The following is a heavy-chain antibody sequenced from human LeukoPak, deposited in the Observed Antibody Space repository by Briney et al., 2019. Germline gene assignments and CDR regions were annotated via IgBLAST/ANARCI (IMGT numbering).Heavy chain of an antibody. J-gene: IGHJ5*02. CDR3: AKGGSGSYYGNWLDP. Sequence: PGGSLRLSCAASGFTFSSYAMSWVRQAPGKGLEWVSGISWNSGSIGYADSVKGRITISRDNAKNSLYLQMNSLRVEDTALYYCAKGGSGSYYGNWLDPWGQGTLVTVSS. V-gene: IGHV3-9*01. CDR2: ISWNSGSI. CDR1: GFTFSSYA. D-gene: IGHD1-26*01.